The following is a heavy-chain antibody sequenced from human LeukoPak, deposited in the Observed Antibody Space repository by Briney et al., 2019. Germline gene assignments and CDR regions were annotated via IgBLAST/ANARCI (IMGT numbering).Heavy chain of an antibody. CDR2: IIPIFGTA. Sequence: ASVKVSCKASGGTFSSYAISWVRQGPGQGLEWMGGIIPIFGTANYAQKFQGRVTITTDESTSTAYMELSSLRSEDTAVYYCVRRYCTNGVCYYYWGQGTLVTVSS. D-gene: IGHD2-8*01. CDR1: GGTFSSYA. V-gene: IGHV1-69*05. J-gene: IGHJ4*02. CDR3: VRRYCTNGVCYYY.